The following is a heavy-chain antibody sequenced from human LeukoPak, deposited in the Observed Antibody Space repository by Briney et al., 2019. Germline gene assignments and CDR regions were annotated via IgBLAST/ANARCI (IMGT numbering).Heavy chain of an antibody. J-gene: IGHJ4*02. Sequence: SETLSLTCTVSGGSISPYYWSWIRQPPGKGLEWIGNIYYSGSTYYNPSLKSRVTISVDTSKNQFSLKLSSVTAADTAVYYCARLVVVPAASPDYWGQGTLVTVSS. CDR2: IYYSGST. CDR3: ARLVVVPAASPDY. D-gene: IGHD2-2*01. V-gene: IGHV4-30-4*08. CDR1: GGSISPYY.